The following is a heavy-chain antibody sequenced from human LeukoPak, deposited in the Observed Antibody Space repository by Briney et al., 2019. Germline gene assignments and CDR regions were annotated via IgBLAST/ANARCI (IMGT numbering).Heavy chain of an antibody. J-gene: IGHJ3*02. D-gene: IGHD6-19*01. Sequence: GGSLRLSCAASGFTFSSYAMSWVRQAPGKGLEWVSSISGSGGSTYYSDSVKGRFTISRDTSKNTLYLQLNSQRAEDTAVYYCAKDRRSGWYDAFDIWRQGTMVIVSS. CDR3: AKDRRSGWYDAFDI. CDR1: GFTFSSYA. V-gene: IGHV3-23*01. CDR2: ISGSGGST.